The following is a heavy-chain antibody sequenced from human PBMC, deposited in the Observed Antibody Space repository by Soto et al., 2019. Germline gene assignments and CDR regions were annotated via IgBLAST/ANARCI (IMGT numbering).Heavy chain of an antibody. CDR2: ISSSSSYT. CDR3: AGAVPAAIALWHY. J-gene: IGHJ4*02. CDR1: GFTFSDYN. Sequence: GGSLRLSCAASGFTFSDYNMSWIRQAPGKGLEWVSYISSSSSYTNYADSVKGRFTISRDNAKNSLYLQMNSLRAEDTAVYYCAGAVPAAIALWHYWGQGTLVTVSS. D-gene: IGHD2-2*01. V-gene: IGHV3-11*06.